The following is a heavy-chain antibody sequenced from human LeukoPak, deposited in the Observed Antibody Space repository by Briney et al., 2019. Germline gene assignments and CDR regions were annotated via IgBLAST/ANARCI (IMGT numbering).Heavy chain of an antibody. CDR1: GFTFSSYA. Sequence: PGGSLRLYCAASGFTFSSYAMSWVRQAPGKGLEWVSAISGSGGSTHYAYSVKGRSTITRDNFKNPLYLQMDSLRAEDTAVYYCAKAPYYSDTSGPPYWGQGTLVTVSS. V-gene: IGHV3-23*01. D-gene: IGHD3-22*01. J-gene: IGHJ4*02. CDR3: AKAPYYSDTSGPPY. CDR2: ISGSGGST.